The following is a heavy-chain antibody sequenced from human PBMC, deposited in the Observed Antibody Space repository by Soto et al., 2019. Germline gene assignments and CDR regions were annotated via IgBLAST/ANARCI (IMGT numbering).Heavy chain of an antibody. CDR3: ARVEEYYDFWSGSMDAFDV. J-gene: IGHJ3*01. V-gene: IGHV1-2*02. CDR1: GYTFTGYY. CDR2: INPNSGGT. Sequence: ASVKVSCKASGYTFTGYYMHWVRQAPGQGLEWMGWINPNSGGTNYAQKFQGRVTMTRDTSISTAYMELSRLRSDDTAVYYCARVEEYYDFWSGSMDAFDVWGQGTMVTVSS. D-gene: IGHD3-3*01.